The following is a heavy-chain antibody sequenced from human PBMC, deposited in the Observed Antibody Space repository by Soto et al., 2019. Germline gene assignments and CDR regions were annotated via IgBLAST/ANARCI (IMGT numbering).Heavy chain of an antibody. J-gene: IGHJ4*02. D-gene: IGHD6-13*01. CDR1: GFTFSSYS. CDR3: ARIVAAAGSGFDY. CDR2: ISSSSSYI. Sequence: EVQLVESGGGLVKPGGSLRLSCAASGFTFSSYSMNWVRQAPGKGLEWVSSISSSSSYIYYADSVKSRFTISRDNAKNSLYLQMNSLRAEDTAVYYCARIVAAAGSGFDYWGQGTLVTVSS. V-gene: IGHV3-21*01.